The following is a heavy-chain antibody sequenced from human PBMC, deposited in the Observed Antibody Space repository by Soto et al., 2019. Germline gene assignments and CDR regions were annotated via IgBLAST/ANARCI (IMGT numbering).Heavy chain of an antibody. V-gene: IGHV1-69*06. CDR3: ARDNWNEPFDY. D-gene: IGHD1-20*01. Sequence: GASVKVSCKASGGTFSSYAISWVRQAPGQGLEWMGGIIPIFGTANYAQKFQGRVKITADKSTSTAYMELSSLRSEDTAVYYCARDNWNEPFDYWCQGTLLTVSS. CDR2: IIPIFGTA. J-gene: IGHJ4*02. CDR1: GGTFSSYA.